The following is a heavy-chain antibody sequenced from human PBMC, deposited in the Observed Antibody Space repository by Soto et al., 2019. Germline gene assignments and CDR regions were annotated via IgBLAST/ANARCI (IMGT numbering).Heavy chain of an antibody. CDR3: EREKRWYYFDY. D-gene: IGHD2-8*01. CDR1: GYTFTSYA. Sequence: QVQLVQSGAEVKKPGASVKVSCKASGYTFTSYAMHWVRQAPGQRLEWMGWINAGNGNTKYSQKFQGRVTITRDTSASTAYMELSSLRSEDTAVYYCEREKRWYYFDYWGQGTLVTVSS. V-gene: IGHV1-3*01. J-gene: IGHJ4*02. CDR2: INAGNGNT.